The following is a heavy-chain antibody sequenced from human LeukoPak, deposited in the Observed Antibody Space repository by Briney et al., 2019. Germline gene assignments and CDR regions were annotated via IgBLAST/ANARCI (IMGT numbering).Heavy chain of an antibody. Sequence: SETLSLTYTVSGGSISSFYWSWIRQPPGKGLQWIGYIYYSGITRYNPSLKSRVTISVDTSKNQFSLKLSSVTAADTAVYYCASGGYSGYAFDYWGQGILVTVSS. CDR2: IYYSGIT. J-gene: IGHJ4*02. V-gene: IGHV4-59*01. CDR3: ASGGYSGYAFDY. D-gene: IGHD5-12*01. CDR1: GGSISSFY.